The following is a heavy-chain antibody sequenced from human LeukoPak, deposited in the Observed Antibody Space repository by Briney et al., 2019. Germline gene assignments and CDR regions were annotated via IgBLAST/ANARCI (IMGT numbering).Heavy chain of an antibody. J-gene: IGHJ5*02. D-gene: IGHD2-21*01. V-gene: IGHV3-48*02. CDR3: ARIPRGADNWFDP. Sequence: GGSLRLSCAASGFTLSSFSMNWVRQAPGKGLEWVSYIGRGSDIIHYADSVKGRFTISRDDAKNSLYLQMNSLRDAETSVYYWARIPRGADNWFDPWGQGTLVTVSS. CDR2: IGRGSDII. CDR1: GFTLSSFS.